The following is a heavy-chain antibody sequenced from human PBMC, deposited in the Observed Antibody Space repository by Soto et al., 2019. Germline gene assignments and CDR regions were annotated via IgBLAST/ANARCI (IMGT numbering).Heavy chain of an antibody. CDR1: GFTFTSSA. CDR2: IVVGSGNT. V-gene: IGHV1-58*01. CDR3: AAGGGYCSSTSCYLYYYGMDV. D-gene: IGHD2-2*01. J-gene: IGHJ6*02. Sequence: EASVKVSCKASGFTFTSSAVQWVRQARGQRLEWIGWIVVGSGNTNYAQKFQERVTITRDMSTSTAYMELSSLRSEDTAVYYCAAGGGYCSSTSCYLYYYGMDVWGQGTTVTVSS.